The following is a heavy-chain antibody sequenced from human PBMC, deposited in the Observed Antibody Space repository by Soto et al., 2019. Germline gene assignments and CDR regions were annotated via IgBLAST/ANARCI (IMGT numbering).Heavy chain of an antibody. CDR1: GFTFNNYA. J-gene: IGHJ4*02. CDR2: ISSGGGST. Sequence: GGSLRLSCAASGFTFNNYAMSWVRQAPGKGLEWVSTISSGGGSTYYADSVKGRFTTSRDNPKNTLNLQMNSLRVEDTAVYFYAKVPRYYSGSSWYGGDFEDRDQGTQVSVAT. CDR3: AKVPRYYSGSSWYGGDFED. V-gene: IGHV3-23*01. D-gene: IGHD2-15*01.